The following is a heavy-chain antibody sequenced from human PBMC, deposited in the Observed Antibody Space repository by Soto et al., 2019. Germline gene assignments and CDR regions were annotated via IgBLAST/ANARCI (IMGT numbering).Heavy chain of an antibody. V-gene: IGHV4-4*02. J-gene: IGHJ6*02. CDR1: GGSISSSNW. D-gene: IGHD3-10*01. CDR2: IYHSGST. CDR3: ARGAYGSGSYLNVHYYYGMDV. Sequence: PSETLSLTCAVSGGSISSSNWWSWVRQPPGKGLEWIGEIYHSGSTNYNPSLKSRVTISVDKSKNQFSLKLSSVTAADTAVYYCARGAYGSGSYLNVHYYYGMDVWGQGTTVTVSS.